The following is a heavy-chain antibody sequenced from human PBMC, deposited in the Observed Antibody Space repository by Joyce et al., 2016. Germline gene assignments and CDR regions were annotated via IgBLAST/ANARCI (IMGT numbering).Heavy chain of an antibody. Sequence: QVQLVQSGAEVKRPGSSVKVPCKTSGGSFSTFEINWVRQAPGQGLEWMGGMVPMFRTTNYAQKFQGRVTISADELTDTVYMEMSSLTSDDTAIYYCARGSAYFDYWGQGTHVIVSS. CDR3: ARGSAYFDY. J-gene: IGHJ4*02. CDR2: MVPMFRTT. D-gene: IGHD3-16*01. CDR1: GGSFSTFE. V-gene: IGHV1-69*12.